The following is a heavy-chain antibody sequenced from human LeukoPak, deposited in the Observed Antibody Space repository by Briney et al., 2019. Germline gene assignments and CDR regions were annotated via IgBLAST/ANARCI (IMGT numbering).Heavy chain of an antibody. J-gene: IGHJ4*02. CDR2: IYYSGST. Sequence: PSETLSLTCTVSGASISSSSYYWGWIRQPPGKGLEWIGSIYYSGSTYYNPSLKSRVTISVDTSKNQFSLKLSSVTAADTAVYYCARGAYYYDSSGYYWIIDYWGQGTLVTVSS. D-gene: IGHD3-22*01. CDR1: GASISSSSYY. V-gene: IGHV4-39*07. CDR3: ARGAYYYDSSGYYWIIDY.